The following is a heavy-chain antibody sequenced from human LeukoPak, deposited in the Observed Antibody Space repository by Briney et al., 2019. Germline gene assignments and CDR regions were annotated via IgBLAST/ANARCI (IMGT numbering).Heavy chain of an antibody. CDR2: IYYSGST. CDR3: ARDYYSYMDV. Sequence: PSETLSLTCTVSGGSISSYYWNWIRQPPGKGLEWIGYIYYSGSTNYNPSLKSRVTLPVDTSKNQFSLKLTSVTAADTAVYYCARDYYSYMDVWGKGTTVTVSS. J-gene: IGHJ6*03. V-gene: IGHV4-59*01. CDR1: GGSISSYY.